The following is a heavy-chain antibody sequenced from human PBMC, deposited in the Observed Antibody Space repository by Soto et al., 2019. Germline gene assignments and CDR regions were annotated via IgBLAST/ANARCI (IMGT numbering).Heavy chain of an antibody. CDR2: IHRASTYI. CDR1: GFTFSSFD. Sequence: GGSLRLSCATSGFTFSSFDMDWVRQAPGKGLEWVSSIHRASTYIYYADSVRGRFTISRDNAKSSLYLQMNSLTVEDTAVYYCARRAVTTYHFFDYWGQGALVTVSS. V-gene: IGHV3-21*06. J-gene: IGHJ4*02. D-gene: IGHD4-17*01. CDR3: ARRAVTTYHFFDY.